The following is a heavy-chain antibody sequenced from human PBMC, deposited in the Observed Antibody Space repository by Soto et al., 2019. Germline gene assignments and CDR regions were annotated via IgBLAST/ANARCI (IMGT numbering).Heavy chain of an antibody. CDR3: AKDRSSDWYQGNAFDI. CDR2: ISGSGGTT. CDR1: GFTFSSYA. D-gene: IGHD6-19*01. V-gene: IGHV3-23*01. J-gene: IGHJ3*02. Sequence: EVQVLESGGGLVQPGGSLRLSCAASGFTFSSYAMTWVRQAPGKGLEWVSVISGSGGTTNHADSVKGRFTISRDNSKHTLYLQMNSLRAEDTAVYYCAKDRSSDWYQGNAFDIWGQGTMVTVSS.